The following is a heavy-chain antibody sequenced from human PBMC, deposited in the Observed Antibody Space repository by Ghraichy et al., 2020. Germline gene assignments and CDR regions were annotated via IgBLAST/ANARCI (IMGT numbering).Heavy chain of an antibody. Sequence: GEPLNISCAASGFTFSSYWMHWVRQDPGQGLVWVSLISSDGSTTMYADSVKGRFTISRDNAKNTLYLQMNSLRVEDTAVYYCVRGGASSWFWGQGTLVTVSS. CDR3: VRGGASSWF. J-gene: IGHJ4*02. D-gene: IGHD6-13*01. CDR1: GFTFSSYW. V-gene: IGHV3-74*03. CDR2: ISSDGSTT.